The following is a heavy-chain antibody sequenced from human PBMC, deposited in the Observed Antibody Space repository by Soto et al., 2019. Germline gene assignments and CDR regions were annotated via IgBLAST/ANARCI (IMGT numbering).Heavy chain of an antibody. Sequence: EVQLSESGGGLVQPGGSLRLSCAASGFTFRSYTMSWVRQAPGKGLEWISSFSGRDATTYYAASVKGRFTISRDNSKNTVYLQKNSRRAEDTALDFSVRPIVRATKGGWFDPWGQGALVTVSS. J-gene: IGHJ5*02. CDR3: VRPIVRATKGGWFDP. CDR1: GFTFRSYT. CDR2: FSGRDATT. D-gene: IGHD1-26*01. V-gene: IGHV3-23*01.